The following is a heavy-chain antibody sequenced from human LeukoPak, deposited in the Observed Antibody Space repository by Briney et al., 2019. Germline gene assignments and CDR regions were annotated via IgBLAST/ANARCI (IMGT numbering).Heavy chain of an antibody. CDR2: IRYDGSNK. CDR3: ARDYDFWSGYYSPTRGYFGY. CDR1: GFTFSGSG. D-gene: IGHD3-3*01. V-gene: IGHV3-30*02. Sequence: GGSLRLSCAASGFTFSGSGMHWVRQAPGKGLELETFIRYDGSNKYYTDSVKGRFTISRDNSKNTLYLQMDSLRAEDTAVYYCARDYDFWSGYYSPTRGYFGYWGQGTLVTVSS. J-gene: IGHJ4*02.